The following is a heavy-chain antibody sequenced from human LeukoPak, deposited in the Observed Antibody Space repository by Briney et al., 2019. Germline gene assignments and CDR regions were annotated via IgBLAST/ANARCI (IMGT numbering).Heavy chain of an antibody. D-gene: IGHD1-1*01. CDR2: LYHSGST. J-gene: IGHJ4*02. V-gene: IGHV4-39*07. CDR3: AREGTTSYYFDY. CDR1: GGSISSSSYY. Sequence: SETLSLTCTASGGSISSSSYYWGWIRQPPGKGLEWIGSLYHSGSTYYNPSLKSRVTISVDTSKNQFSLRLSSVTAADTAVYYCAREGTTSYYFDYWGQGTLVTVSS.